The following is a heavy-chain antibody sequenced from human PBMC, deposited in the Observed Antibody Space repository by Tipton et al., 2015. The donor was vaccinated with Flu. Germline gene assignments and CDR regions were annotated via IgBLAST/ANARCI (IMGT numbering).Heavy chain of an antibody. CDR1: GYTFTSYA. D-gene: IGHD3-10*01. V-gene: IGHV1-3*01. CDR3: ARLNYYGSGSYYNGYYYGLDV. J-gene: IGHJ6*02. CDR2: INAGNGNT. Sequence: QLVQSGAEVKKPGASVKVSCKASGYTFTSYAMHWVRQAPGQRLEWMGWINAGNGNTKYPQKFQGRVTITRDTSASTAYMELSSLRFEDTAVYYCARLNYYGSGSYYNGYYYGLDVWGQGTTVTVSS.